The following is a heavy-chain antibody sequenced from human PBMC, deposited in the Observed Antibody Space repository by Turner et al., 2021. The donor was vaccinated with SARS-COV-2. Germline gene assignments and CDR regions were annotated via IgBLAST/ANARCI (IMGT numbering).Heavy chain of an antibody. J-gene: IGHJ4*02. Sequence: EVQLLESGGGLIQPGGSLRLSCAASGFTFSSYSMSWVRQAPGKGLEWVSSISGNGGSTYYADSVKGRFTISRDSSKNTLYLEMNNLRAEDTAIYYCVCRPGKEVEGLGDYWGQGTLVTVSP. CDR3: VCRPGKEVEGLGDY. V-gene: IGHV3-23*01. CDR1: GFTFSSYS. D-gene: IGHD1-1*01. CDR2: ISGNGGST.